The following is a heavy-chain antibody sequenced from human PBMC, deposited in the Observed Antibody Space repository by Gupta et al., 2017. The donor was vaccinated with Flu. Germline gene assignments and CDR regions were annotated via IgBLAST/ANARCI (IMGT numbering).Heavy chain of an antibody. Sequence: EVHLLESGGGLVQPGGSLRLSCAASGFPFSDYVMTWVRQVPGKGLEWVSSSGVNTYYADSVKGRFTVSRDNSKSTLYLQMDSLRVEDTAVYYCAKDVPNAVASGVDYYHYGLEAWGQGTTVAVSS. CDR2: SGVNT. D-gene: IGHD6-19*01. CDR1: GFPFSDYV. CDR3: AKDVPNAVASGVDYYHYGLEA. J-gene: IGHJ6*02. V-gene: IGHV3-23*01.